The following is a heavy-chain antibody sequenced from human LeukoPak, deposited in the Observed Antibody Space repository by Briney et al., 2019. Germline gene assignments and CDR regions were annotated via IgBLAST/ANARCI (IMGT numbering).Heavy chain of an antibody. J-gene: IGHJ4*02. Sequence: GGSLRLSCAASGFTFDDYAMHWVRQAPGKGLEWVSGISWNSGSIGYADSVKGRFTISRDNAKNSLYLQMNSLRAEDTAVYYCARDLTSALGYCSSTSCYYFDYWGQGTLVTVSS. CDR1: GFTFDDYA. D-gene: IGHD2-2*01. V-gene: IGHV3-9*01. CDR3: ARDLTSALGYCSSTSCYYFDY. CDR2: ISWNSGSI.